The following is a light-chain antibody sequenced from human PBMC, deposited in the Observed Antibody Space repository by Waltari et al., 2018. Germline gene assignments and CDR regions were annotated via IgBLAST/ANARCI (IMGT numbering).Light chain of an antibody. CDR1: QSISSW. CDR2: KAS. J-gene: IGKJ2*01. Sequence: DIQMTQSPSTLSASVRNRATITCRASQSISSWLAWYQQKPGKAPKLLIYKASSLESGVPSRFSGSGSGTEFTLTISSLQPDDFATYYCQQYNSYRYTFGQGTKLEIK. CDR3: QQYNSYRYT. V-gene: IGKV1-5*03.